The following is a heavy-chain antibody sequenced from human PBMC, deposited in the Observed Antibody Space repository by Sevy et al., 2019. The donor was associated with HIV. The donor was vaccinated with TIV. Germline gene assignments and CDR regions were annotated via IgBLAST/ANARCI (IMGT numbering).Heavy chain of an antibody. CDR1: GGSLISATYS. D-gene: IGHD3-16*02. CDR3: ARASLRLGELSPNWLAP. Sequence: LSLTCTVSGGSLISATYSWSWIRRPPGQGLEWMGNIFHSGTTHYNPSLNGGRSMSMDTSRSQFALRLTSVTAADTAIYYCARASLRLGELSPNWLAPWGQGTHVTVSS. J-gene: IGHJ5*02. CDR2: IFHSGTT. V-gene: IGHV4-30-2*01.